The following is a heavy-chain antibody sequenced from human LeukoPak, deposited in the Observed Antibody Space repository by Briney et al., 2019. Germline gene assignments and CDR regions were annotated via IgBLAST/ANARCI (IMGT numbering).Heavy chain of an antibody. CDR3: AGESYYYGSGSRITPLDV. V-gene: IGHV3-21*04. CDR2: ISISSNYI. CDR1: GFTFSRYS. Sequence: PGGSLRLSCAASGFTFSRYSMNWVRQAPGKGLEWVSSISISSNYIYYPDSLKGRFTISRDNAKNSLYLQMNSLRAEDTAVYYCAGESYYYGSGSRITPLDVWGKGTTVTISS. D-gene: IGHD3-10*01. J-gene: IGHJ6*04.